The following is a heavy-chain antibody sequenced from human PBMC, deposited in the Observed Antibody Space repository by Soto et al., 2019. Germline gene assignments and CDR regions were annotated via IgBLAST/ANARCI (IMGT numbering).Heavy chain of an antibody. CDR3: ARDNLAVQGAFDH. D-gene: IGHD3-10*02. CDR2: ITGPSAFL. V-gene: IGHV3-21*02. Sequence: EVQLLQSAGGLVKPGGSLRLSCAASGFVFSDFQLNWVRQAPGRGLEWLASITGPSAFLFYADSIKGRFTISRDNPKNFLFRQMDSMGPEDTAVYYCARDNLAVQGAFDHWGQGALVTVSS. J-gene: IGHJ4*02. CDR1: GFVFSDFQ.